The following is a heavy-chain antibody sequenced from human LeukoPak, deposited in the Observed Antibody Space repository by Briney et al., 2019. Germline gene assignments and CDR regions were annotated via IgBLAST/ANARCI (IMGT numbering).Heavy chain of an antibody. D-gene: IGHD3-10*01. CDR1: GYTFSSYD. V-gene: IGHV1-8*01. J-gene: IGHJ4*02. CDR3: ARGRRDRRQFDS. CDR2: MNPNSGNT. Sequence: ASVKVSCKASGYTFSSYDINWGRQATGQGPEWMGWMNPNSGNTGYAQKFQDRVTMTRNTSISTAYMELSSLRSEDTAVYYCARGRRDRRQFDSWGQGTLVTVSS.